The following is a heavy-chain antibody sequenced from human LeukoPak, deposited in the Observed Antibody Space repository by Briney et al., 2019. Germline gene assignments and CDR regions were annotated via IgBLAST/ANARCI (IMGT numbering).Heavy chain of an antibody. D-gene: IGHD5-18*01. J-gene: IGHJ4*02. CDR3: ARVRHRGYSYGLPADGY. V-gene: IGHV4-34*01. CDR1: GGSFSGYY. Sequence: SEILSLTCAVYGGSFSGYYWSWIRQPPGKGLEWIGEINHSGSTNYNPSLKSRVTISVDTSKNQFSLKLSSVTAADTAVYYCARVRHRGYSYGLPADGYWGQGTLVTVSS. CDR2: INHSGST.